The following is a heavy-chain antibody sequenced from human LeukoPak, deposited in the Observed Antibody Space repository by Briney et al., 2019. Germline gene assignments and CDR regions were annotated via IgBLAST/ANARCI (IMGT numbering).Heavy chain of an antibody. Sequence: PGGSLRLSCAASGFTFSSYAMSWVRQAPGKGLEWVSAISGSGGSTYYADSVKGRFTISRDNSKNTLYLQMNSLRAEDTAVYYCAKDRLWYSSSWYSAERHPDYMDVWGKGTTVTVSS. CDR2: ISGSGGST. V-gene: IGHV3-23*01. CDR1: GFTFSSYA. D-gene: IGHD6-13*01. CDR3: AKDRLWYSSSWYSAERHPDYMDV. J-gene: IGHJ6*03.